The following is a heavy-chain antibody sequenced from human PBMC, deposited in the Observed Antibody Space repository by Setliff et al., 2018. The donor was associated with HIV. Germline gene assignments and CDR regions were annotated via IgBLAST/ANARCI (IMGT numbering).Heavy chain of an antibody. D-gene: IGHD3-16*01. CDR3: AKFAGGPFDY. CDR2: ISGSGSST. CDR1: GFTSSSYA. V-gene: IGHV3-23*01. Sequence: PGGSLRLSCVASGFTSSSYAMTWVRQAPGKGLEWVSTISGSGSSTYYAGSVKGRFTLSRDSSKNTLYLQMNSLRAEDTALYYCAKFAGGPFDYWGQGTLVTVSS. J-gene: IGHJ4*02.